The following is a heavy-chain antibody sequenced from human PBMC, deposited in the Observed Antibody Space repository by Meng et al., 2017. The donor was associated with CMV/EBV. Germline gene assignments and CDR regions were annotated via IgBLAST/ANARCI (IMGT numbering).Heavy chain of an antibody. D-gene: IGHD6-13*01. CDR2: IIPIFGTA. V-gene: IGHV1-69*12. J-gene: IGHJ4*02. CDR3: AREGALAYFDY. Sequence: QGRLFQAGAGVKKPGSALKVSCKASGGTVSSYASSWERQAPGQGLEWMRGIIPIFGTANYAQKVQSSVTITADESTSTAYMELSSLRSEDTAVYYCAREGALAYFDYWGQGTLVTVSS. CDR1: GGTVSSYA.